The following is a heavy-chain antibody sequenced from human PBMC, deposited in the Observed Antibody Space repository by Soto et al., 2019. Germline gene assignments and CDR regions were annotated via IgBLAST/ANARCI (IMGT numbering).Heavy chain of an antibody. CDR2: INPNSGGT. Sequence: ASVKVSCNASGYTFTGYYMHWVRQAPGQGLEWMGWINPNSGGTNYAQKFQGWVTMTRDTSISTAYMELSRLRSDDTAVYYCARTALVAANDYYHGMDVWGQGTTVTVSS. CDR3: ARTALVAANDYYHGMDV. D-gene: IGHD2-15*01. V-gene: IGHV1-2*04. CDR1: GYTFTGYY. J-gene: IGHJ6*02.